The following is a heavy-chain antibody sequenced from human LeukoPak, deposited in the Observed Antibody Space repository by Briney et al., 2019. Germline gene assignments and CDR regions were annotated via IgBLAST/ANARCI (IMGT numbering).Heavy chain of an antibody. CDR3: AREYSQDDAFDI. CDR1: GFTVSSNY. CDR2: IYSGGST. J-gene: IGHJ3*02. V-gene: IGHV3-66*02. Sequence: GGSLRLSCAASGFTVSSNYMSCVRQAPGKGLEWVSVIYSGGSTYYADSVKGRFTISRDNSKNTLYLRMNSLRAEDTAVYYCAREYSQDDAFDIWGQGKMVTVSS. D-gene: IGHD6-6*01.